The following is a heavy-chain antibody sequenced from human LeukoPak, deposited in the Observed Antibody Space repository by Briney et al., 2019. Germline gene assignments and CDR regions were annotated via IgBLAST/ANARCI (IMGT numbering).Heavy chain of an antibody. CDR2: INHSGST. CDR3: ARVKGGYCSSTSCYAAWYYYYYMDV. D-gene: IGHD2-2*01. J-gene: IGHJ6*03. CDR1: GGSFSGYY. V-gene: IGHV4-34*01. Sequence: PSETLSLTCAVYGGSFSGYYWSWIRQPPGKGLEWIGEINHSGSTNYNPSLKSRVTISVDTSKNQFSLKLSSVTAADTAVYYCARVKGGYCSSTSCYAAWYYYYYMDVWGKGTTVTVSS.